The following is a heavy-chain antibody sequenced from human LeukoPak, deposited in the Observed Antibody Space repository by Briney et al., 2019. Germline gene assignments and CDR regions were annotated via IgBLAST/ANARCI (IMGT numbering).Heavy chain of an antibody. V-gene: IGHV3-74*01. Sequence: PGGSPRLSCAASGFTFSSYWMHWVRQAPGKGLVWVSRINTDGSSTSYADSVKGRFTISRDNAKNTLYLQMNSLRAEDTAVYYCARVPYHGSSPFDYWGQGTLVTVSS. CDR1: GFTFSSYW. CDR3: ARVPYHGSSPFDY. D-gene: IGHD6-6*01. J-gene: IGHJ4*02. CDR2: INTDGSST.